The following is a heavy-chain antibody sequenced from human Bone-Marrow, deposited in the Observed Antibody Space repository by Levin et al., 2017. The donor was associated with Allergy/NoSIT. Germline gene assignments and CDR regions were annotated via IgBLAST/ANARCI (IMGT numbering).Heavy chain of an antibody. CDR1: GFTFRSPA. D-gene: IGHD5-12*01. J-gene: IGHJ4*02. CDR2: ISYDGSEK. V-gene: IGHV3-30*04. CDR3: ARKGYGGDQGLDY. Sequence: LSLTCGASGFTFRSPAMHWVRQAAGKGLEWVAFISYDGSEKDYADSVKGRFTISRDNSKDTVYLQMNTLKSEDTALYYCARKGYGGDQGLDYWGQGTLVTVSS.